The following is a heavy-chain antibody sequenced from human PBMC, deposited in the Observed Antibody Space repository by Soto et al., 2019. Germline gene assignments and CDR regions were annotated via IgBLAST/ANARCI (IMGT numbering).Heavy chain of an antibody. CDR1: GFTFSSYG. CDR3: ARDLDSGSYPLY. J-gene: IGHJ4*02. V-gene: IGHV3-33*01. D-gene: IGHD3-10*01. Sequence: GGSLRLSCAASGFTFSSYGMHWVRQAPGKGLEWVAVIWYDGSNKYYADSVKGGFTISRDNSKNTLYLQMNSLRAEDTAVYYCARDLDSGSYPLYWGQRTLVTVSS. CDR2: IWYDGSNK.